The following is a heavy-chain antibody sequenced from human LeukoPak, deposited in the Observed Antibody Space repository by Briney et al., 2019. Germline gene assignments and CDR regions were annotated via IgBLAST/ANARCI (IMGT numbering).Heavy chain of an antibody. CDR2: IRYDGSNK. CDR1: GFTFSSYS. Sequence: GGSLRLSCAASGFTFSSYSMHWVRQAPGKGLEWVAFIRYDGSNKYYADSVKGRFTISRDNSKNTLYLQMNSLRAEDTAVYYCAKDFLGYCSSTSCYTHLDYWGQGTLVTVSS. CDR3: AKDFLGYCSSTSCYTHLDY. V-gene: IGHV3-30*02. J-gene: IGHJ4*02. D-gene: IGHD2-2*02.